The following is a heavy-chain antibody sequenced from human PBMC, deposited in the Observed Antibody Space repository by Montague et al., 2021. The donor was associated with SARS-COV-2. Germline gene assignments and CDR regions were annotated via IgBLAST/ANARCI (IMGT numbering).Heavy chain of an antibody. J-gene: IGHJ4*02. CDR2: IYYSGST. CDR1: GGSISSSSYY. Sequence: SETLSLTCTVSGGSISSSSYYWGWIRQPPGKGLEWIGSIYYSGSTYYNPSLKSRVTISVDTSKNQFSLKLSSVTAADTAVYYCARHGWGGLRVLRPFDYWGQGTLVTVSS. D-gene: IGHD5-12*01. CDR3: ARHGWGGLRVLRPFDY. V-gene: IGHV4-39*01.